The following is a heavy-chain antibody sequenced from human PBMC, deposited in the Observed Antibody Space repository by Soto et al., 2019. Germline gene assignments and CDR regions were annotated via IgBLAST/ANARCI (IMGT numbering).Heavy chain of an antibody. J-gene: IGHJ4*02. Sequence: EVQLVESGGGLVQPGGSLRLSCAGSGFTFNSHEMTWVRQVPGKGPVWVSRINHDGTKTEYADSVKGRFTISRDNTKNTLFLQMSSLRVDDTAMYYCVREPWGFSGSWYDYWGQGTLVTVSS. CDR1: GFTFNSHE. V-gene: IGHV3-74*03. D-gene: IGHD5-12*01. CDR3: VREPWGFSGSWYDY. CDR2: INHDGTKT.